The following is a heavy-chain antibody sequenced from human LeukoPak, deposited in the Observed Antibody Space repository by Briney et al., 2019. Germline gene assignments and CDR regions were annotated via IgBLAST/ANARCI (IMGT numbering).Heavy chain of an antibody. CDR3: ASQEYSSSSQGRKIDY. V-gene: IGHV3-66*04. D-gene: IGHD6-6*01. CDR1: GFTVSSNY. Sequence: QTGGSLRLSCAASGFTVSSNYMSWVCQAPGKGLEWVSVIYSGGSTYYADSVKGRFTISRDNSKNTLYLQMNSLRAEDTAVYYCASQEYSSSSQGRKIDYWGQGTLVTVSS. J-gene: IGHJ4*02. CDR2: IYSGGST.